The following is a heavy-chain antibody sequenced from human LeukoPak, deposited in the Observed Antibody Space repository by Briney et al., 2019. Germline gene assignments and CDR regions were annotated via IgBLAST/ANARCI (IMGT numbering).Heavy chain of an antibody. V-gene: IGHV4-39*01. D-gene: IGHD3-9*01. CDR1: GGSISSSSYY. CDR2: IYYSGST. Sequence: SETLSLTCTVSGGSISSSSYYWGWIRQPPGKGLEWIGSIYYSGSTYYNPSLKSRVTISVDTSKNQFSLKLSSVTAADTAVYYCARHAVDYDILTGYYKYRGFDPWGQGTLVTVSS. J-gene: IGHJ5*02. CDR3: ARHAVDYDILTGYYKYRGFDP.